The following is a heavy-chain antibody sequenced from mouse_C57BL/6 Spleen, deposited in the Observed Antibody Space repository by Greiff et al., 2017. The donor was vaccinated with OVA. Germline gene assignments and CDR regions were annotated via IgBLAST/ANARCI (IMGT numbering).Heavy chain of an antibody. V-gene: IGHV1-80*01. D-gene: IGHD2-5*01. J-gene: IGHJ2*01. CDR2: IYPGDGDT. CDR1: GYAFSSYW. Sequence: QVQLQQSGAELVKPGASVKISCKAPGYAFSSYWMNWVKQRPGKGLEWIGQIYPGDGDTNYNGKFKGKATLTADKSSSTAYMQLSSLTSEDSAVYFCASEGPYSNYFDYWGEVTTLTVSS. CDR3: ASEGPYSNYFDY.